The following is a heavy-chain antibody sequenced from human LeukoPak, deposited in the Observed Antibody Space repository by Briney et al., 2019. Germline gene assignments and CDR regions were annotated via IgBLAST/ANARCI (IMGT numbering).Heavy chain of an antibody. J-gene: IGHJ4*02. CDR1: GFTFRGYW. D-gene: IGHD2-2*01. CDR2: INGDGSSA. CDR3: ARDQYYQLLL. V-gene: IGHV3-74*03. Sequence: GGSLRLSCAGSGFTFRGYWIHWVRQVAGKWLVWVSRINGDGSSATYADSVKGRFTISRDDAKNTVYLQMNNLRAEDTAVYYCARDQYYQLLLWGQGSLVTVSP.